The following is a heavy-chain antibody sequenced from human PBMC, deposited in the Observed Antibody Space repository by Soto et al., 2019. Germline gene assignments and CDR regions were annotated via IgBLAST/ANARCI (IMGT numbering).Heavy chain of an antibody. CDR3: AKDAYDSGYDSGSYMDV. V-gene: IGHV3-23*01. CDR1: GFTFGSYA. Sequence: EVQLWESGGALVQPGGSLRLSCAASGFTFGSYAMSWVRQAPGKGLEWVSAISGSGGSTYSVDSVKGRFTLSRDNSKNTLYLQMNSLRAEDTAVYYCAKDAYDSGYDSGSYMDVWGKGTTVTVSS. J-gene: IGHJ6*03. CDR2: ISGSGGST. D-gene: IGHD5-12*01.